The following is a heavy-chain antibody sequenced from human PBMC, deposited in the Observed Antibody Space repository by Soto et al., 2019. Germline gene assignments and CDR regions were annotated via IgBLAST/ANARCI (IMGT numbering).Heavy chain of an antibody. V-gene: IGHV3-30-3*02. Sequence: QVKLVESGGGVVQPGRSRRLSCVTSGFTFRSYGMHWVHQSPDKGLGWVAVIKSDGTTADYIESVKGRFFISRDNSKKTVYLQMNNLRPEDTGIYYCAKPRSSVEWPPFDPWGQGTLVTVSS. J-gene: IGHJ5*02. CDR3: AKPRSSVEWPPFDP. CDR2: IKSDGTTA. D-gene: IGHD3-3*01. CDR1: GFTFRSYG.